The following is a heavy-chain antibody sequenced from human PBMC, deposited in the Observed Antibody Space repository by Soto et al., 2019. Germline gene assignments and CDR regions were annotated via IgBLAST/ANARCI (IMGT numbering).Heavy chain of an antibody. CDR1: GYTFTSYG. D-gene: IGHD3-22*01. CDR2: ISAYNGNT. CDR3: ARDQDNSGYYSPAYYGMDV. J-gene: IGHJ6*02. V-gene: IGHV1-18*01. Sequence: GASVKVSCKASGYTFTSYGISWVRQAPGQGLEWMGWISAYNGNTNYAQKLQGRVTMTTDTSTSTAYMELRSLRSDDTAVYYCARDQDNSGYYSPAYYGMDVWGQGTTVTVPS.